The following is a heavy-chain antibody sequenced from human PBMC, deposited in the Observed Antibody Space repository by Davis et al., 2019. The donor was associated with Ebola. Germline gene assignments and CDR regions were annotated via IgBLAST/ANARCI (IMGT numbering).Heavy chain of an antibody. CDR3: ATSTYLPVY. V-gene: IGHV3-74*03. J-gene: IGHJ4*02. CDR2: ISGEGSTT. D-gene: IGHD2/OR15-2a*01. Sequence: PGGSLRLSCAASGFTFSSNWMHWVRQAPGKGLVWVSRISGEGSTTKYADSVKGRFTISRDNAKNTLYLQMNSLRAEDTAVYYCATSTYLPVYWGQGTLVTVSS. CDR1: GFTFSSNW.